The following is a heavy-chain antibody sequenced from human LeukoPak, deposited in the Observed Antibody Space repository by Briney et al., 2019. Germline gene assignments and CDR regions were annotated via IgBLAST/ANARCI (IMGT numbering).Heavy chain of an antibody. CDR2: IYYSGST. CDR3: ARDYYCSSTSCYRRGNGMDV. D-gene: IGHD2-2*01. V-gene: IGHV4-59*01. Sequence: SETLSLTCTVSGGSISSYYWSWIRQPPGKGLEWIGYIYYSGSTNYNPSLKSRVTISVDTSKNQFSLKLSSVTAADTAVYYCARDYYCSSTSCYRRGNGMDVWGQRTTVTVSS. J-gene: IGHJ6*02. CDR1: GGSISSYY.